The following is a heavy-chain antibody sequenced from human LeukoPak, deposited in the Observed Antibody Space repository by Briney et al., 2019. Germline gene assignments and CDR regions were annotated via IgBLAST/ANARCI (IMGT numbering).Heavy chain of an antibody. CDR3: AKGRGVMSRAHCFDY. D-gene: IGHD3-16*01. V-gene: IGHV3-23*01. J-gene: IGHJ4*02. CDR2: ISGSGGST. CDR1: GFTFSSYA. Sequence: GGSLRLSCAASGFTFSSYAMSWVRQAPGKGLEWVSAISGSGGSTYYADSVKGRFTISRDNSKNTLYLQTNSLRAEDTAVYYCAKGRGVMSRAHCFDYWGQGTLVTVSS.